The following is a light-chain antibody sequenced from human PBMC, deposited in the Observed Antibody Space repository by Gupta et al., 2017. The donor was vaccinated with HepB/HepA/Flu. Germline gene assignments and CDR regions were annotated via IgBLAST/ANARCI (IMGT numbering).Light chain of an antibody. CDR3: QQYNSYST. J-gene: IGKJ3*01. Sequence: DIQMTQSPSTLSASVGDRVIITCRTSQSISTWLAWYQQKPGKAPTLLIYRASTLESGVPSRFSGSGSGTEFTLTISSLQPDDVATYYCQQYNSYSTFGPGTKVDIK. V-gene: IGKV1-5*03. CDR2: RAS. CDR1: QSISTW.